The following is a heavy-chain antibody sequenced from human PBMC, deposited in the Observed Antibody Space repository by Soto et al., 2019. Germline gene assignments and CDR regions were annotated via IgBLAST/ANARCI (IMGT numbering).Heavy chain of an antibody. CDR2: IWYDGSNK. CDR3: ARVLEWEGDAFDI. CDR1: GFTFSSYG. Sequence: QVQLVESGGGVVQPGRSLRLSCAASGFTFSSYGMHWVRQAPGKGLEWVAVIWYDGSNKYYADSVKGRFTISRDNSKNTLYLQMNGLRAEDTAVYYCARVLEWEGDAFDIWGQGTMVTVSS. J-gene: IGHJ3*02. D-gene: IGHD3-3*01. V-gene: IGHV3-33*01.